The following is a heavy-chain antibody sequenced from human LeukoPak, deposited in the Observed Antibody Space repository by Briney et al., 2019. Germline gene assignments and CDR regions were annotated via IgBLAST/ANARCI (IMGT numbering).Heavy chain of an antibody. CDR2: INAGNGNT. Sequence: ASVKVSCKASGYTFTSYAMHWVRQAPGQRLEWMGWINAGNGNTKYSQKFQGRVTITRDTSASTAYMELSSLRSEDTAVYYCARSAPLGDYDLGNHYYFDYWGQGTLVTVSS. CDR3: ARSAPLGDYDLGNHYYFDY. J-gene: IGHJ4*02. V-gene: IGHV1-3*01. D-gene: IGHD4-17*01. CDR1: GYTFTSYA.